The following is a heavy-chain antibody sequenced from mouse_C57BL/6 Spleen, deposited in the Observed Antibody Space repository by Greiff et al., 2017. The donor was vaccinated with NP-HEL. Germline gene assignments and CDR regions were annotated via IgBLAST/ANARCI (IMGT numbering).Heavy chain of an antibody. Sequence: VQGVESGAELVMPGASVKLSCKASGYTFTSYWMHWVKQRPGQGLEWIGEIDPSDSYTNYNQKFKGKSTLTVDKSSSTAYMQLSSLTSEDSAVYYCARYYYGSSYGYFDYWGQGTTLTVSS. D-gene: IGHD1-1*01. J-gene: IGHJ2*01. V-gene: IGHV1-69*01. CDR2: IDPSDSYT. CDR3: ARYYYGSSYGYFDY. CDR1: GYTFTSYW.